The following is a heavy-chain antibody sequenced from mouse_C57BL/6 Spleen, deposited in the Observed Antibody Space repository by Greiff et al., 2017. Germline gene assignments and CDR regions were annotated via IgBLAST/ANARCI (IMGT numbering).Heavy chain of an antibody. D-gene: IGHD2-2*01. Sequence: VQLQESGAELARPGASVKLSCKASGYTFTSYGISWVKQRTGQGLEWIGEIYPRSGNTYYNEKFKGKATLTADKSSSTAYMELRSLTSEDSAVYFCARAEGSMVTTYFFDYWGQGTTLTVSS. V-gene: IGHV1-81*01. CDR1: GYTFTSYG. CDR2: IYPRSGNT. CDR3: ARAEGSMVTTYFFDY. J-gene: IGHJ2*01.